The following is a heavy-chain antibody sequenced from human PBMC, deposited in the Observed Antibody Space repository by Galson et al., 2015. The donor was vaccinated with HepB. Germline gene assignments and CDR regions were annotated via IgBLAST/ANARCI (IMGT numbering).Heavy chain of an antibody. CDR1: GFTFSNAW. V-gene: IGHV3-15*01. J-gene: IGHJ5*02. CDR3: TTDPPYNWFDP. Sequence: SLRLSCAASGFTFSNAWMSWVRQAPGKGLEWVGRIKSKTNGGTTDYAAPVKGRFTISRDDSKNTLYLQMNSLKTEDTAVYYCTTDPPYNWFDPWGQGTLVTVSS. CDR2: IKSKTNGGTT.